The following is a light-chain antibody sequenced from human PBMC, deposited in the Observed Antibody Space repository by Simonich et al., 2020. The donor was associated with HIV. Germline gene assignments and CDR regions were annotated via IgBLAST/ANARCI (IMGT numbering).Light chain of an antibody. V-gene: IGKV1-9*01. CDR2: AAS. Sequence: IQLTQSPSFLSASVGDRVTITCRASQGISSYLAWYQQKPGKAPKLLIYAASTLQSGVPSRFSGSGSGTEFTLTISSLQPEDFAHYYCQQYHAYPLSFGGGTKVEIK. CDR1: QGISSY. CDR3: QQYHAYPLS. J-gene: IGKJ4*01.